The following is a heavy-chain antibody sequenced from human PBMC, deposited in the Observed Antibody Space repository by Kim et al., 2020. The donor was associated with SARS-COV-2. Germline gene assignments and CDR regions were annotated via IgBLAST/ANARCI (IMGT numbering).Heavy chain of an antibody. CDR3: ARVKNYDMDY. V-gene: IGHV7-4-1*02. CDR2: TP. D-gene: IGHD3-9*01. J-gene: IGHJ4*02. Sequence: TPTYAHGITELFVFSLDTSVSTAYLQISSLKAEDTAVYYCARVKNYDMDYWGQGTLVTVSS.